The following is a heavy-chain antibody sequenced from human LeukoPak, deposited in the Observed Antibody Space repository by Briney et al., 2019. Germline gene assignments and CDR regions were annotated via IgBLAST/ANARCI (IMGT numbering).Heavy chain of an antibody. D-gene: IGHD3-22*01. CDR2: IDWDDDK. CDR1: GFSLSTSGMC. Sequence: SGPTLVKPTQTLTLTCTFSGFSLSTSGMCVSWIRQPPGKALEWLARIDWDDDKYYSTSLKTRLTISKDTSKNQVVLTMTNMDPVDTATYYCARMTYYYDSSGYYYIDYWGQGTLVTVSS. V-gene: IGHV2-70*11. CDR3: ARMTYYYDSSGYYYIDY. J-gene: IGHJ4*02.